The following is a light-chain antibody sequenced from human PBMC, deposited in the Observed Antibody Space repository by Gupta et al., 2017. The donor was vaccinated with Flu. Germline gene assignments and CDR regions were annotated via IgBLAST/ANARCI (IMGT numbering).Light chain of an antibody. J-gene: IGKJ1*01. Sequence: EVVMTQSPATLSVSPGERATLSCRASQSVSSNLAWYQQKPGQAPRLLIYDASTRATGIPARFSGSGSGTEFTLTISSLQSEDFAVYYCQQYKNWRTFGQGTKVGIK. CDR1: QSVSSN. CDR3: QQYKNWRT. CDR2: DAS. V-gene: IGKV3-15*01.